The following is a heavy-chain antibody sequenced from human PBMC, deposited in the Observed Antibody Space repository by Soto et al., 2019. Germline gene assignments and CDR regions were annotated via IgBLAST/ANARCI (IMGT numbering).Heavy chain of an antibody. V-gene: IGHV4-59*01. CDR1: CGSISNYY. CDR3: ARDPGGRFDS. CDR2: IYYSGST. D-gene: IGHD1-26*01. Sequence: SETLSLTCTVSCGSISNYYWSWIRQPPGGGLEWIGYIYYSGSTNYNPALKSRLTISVGTSRKEFSLRLTSVTAADSAVYYCARDPGGRFDSWGQGTLVTVSS. J-gene: IGHJ4*02.